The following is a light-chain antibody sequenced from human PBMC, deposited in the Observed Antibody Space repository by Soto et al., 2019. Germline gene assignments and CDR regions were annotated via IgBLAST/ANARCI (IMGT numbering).Light chain of an antibody. J-gene: IGLJ2*01. CDR2: EVS. Sequence: QSALTQPPSASGSPGQSVTISCTGTSSDVGGYNYVSWYQQHPGKAPKFMIYEVSKRPSGVPDRFSGSKSGNTASLTVSGLQAEDEADYYCSSYAGSNGVVFGGGTKLTV. CDR3: SSYAGSNGVV. V-gene: IGLV2-8*01. CDR1: SSDVGGYNY.